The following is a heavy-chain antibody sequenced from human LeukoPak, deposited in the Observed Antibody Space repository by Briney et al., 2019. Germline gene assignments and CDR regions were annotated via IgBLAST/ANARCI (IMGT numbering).Heavy chain of an antibody. D-gene: IGHD6-19*01. CDR1: GYTFTSYD. Sequence: ASVKVSCKASGYTFTSYDINWVRQATGQGLEWMGWMNPNGGNTGYAQKFQGRVTMTRNTSISTAYMELSSLRSEDTAVYYCARGPGYSSGWYWFDPWGQGTLVTVSS. V-gene: IGHV1-8*01. J-gene: IGHJ5*02. CDR3: ARGPGYSSGWYWFDP. CDR2: MNPNGGNT.